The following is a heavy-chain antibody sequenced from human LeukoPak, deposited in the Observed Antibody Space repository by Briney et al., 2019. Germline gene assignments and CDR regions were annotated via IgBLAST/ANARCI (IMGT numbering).Heavy chain of an antibody. CDR3: ARAGVPPATTTVDI. CDR1: GFTFSSYN. J-gene: IGHJ3*02. Sequence: GGSLRLSCAASGFTFSSYNMNWVCQAPGKGLEWVSSISRSSSYIYYADSVKGRFTISRDNAKNSLYLQMNSLRAEDTAVYYCARAGVPPATTTVDIWGQGTMVTVSS. V-gene: IGHV3-21*01. CDR2: ISRSSSYI. D-gene: IGHD2-2*01.